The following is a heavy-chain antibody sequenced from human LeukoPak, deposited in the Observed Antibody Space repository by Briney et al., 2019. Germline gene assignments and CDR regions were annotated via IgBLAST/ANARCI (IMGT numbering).Heavy chain of an antibody. CDR3: ARDCDTIFGVDNAFDI. V-gene: IGHV4-4*07. D-gene: IGHD3-3*01. CDR1: GGSMSYNH. CDR2: IFASGAT. J-gene: IGHJ3*02. Sequence: SETLSLTCSVSGGSMSYNHWSWIRQSAGKQLEWIGRIFASGATTYNPSLKSRVTMSIDTSKKQFSLQITSVTAADTAVYYCARDCDTIFGVDNAFDIWGQGTMVTVSS.